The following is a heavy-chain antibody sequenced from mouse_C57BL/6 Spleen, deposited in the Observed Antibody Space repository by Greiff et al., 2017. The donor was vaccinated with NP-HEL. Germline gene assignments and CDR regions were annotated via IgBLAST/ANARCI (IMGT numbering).Heavy chain of an antibody. CDR2: INPSRGYT. CDR1: GYTFTSYT. Sequence: VQLQQSGAELARPGASVKMSCKASGYTFTSYTMHWVKQRPGQGLEWIGYINPSRGYTKYNQKFKDKATLTADKSSSTAYMQLSSLTSEDSAVYYCARYDYDGAWFAYWGQGTLVTVSA. V-gene: IGHV1-4*01. J-gene: IGHJ3*01. D-gene: IGHD2-4*01. CDR3: ARYDYDGAWFAY.